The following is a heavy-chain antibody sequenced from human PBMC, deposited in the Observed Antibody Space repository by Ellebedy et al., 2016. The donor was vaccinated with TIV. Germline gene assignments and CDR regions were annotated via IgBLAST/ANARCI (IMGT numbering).Heavy chain of an antibody. J-gene: IGHJ4*02. CDR3: ARSLPAASDY. V-gene: IGHV4-59*01. Sequence: MPSETLSLTCTVSGGSITGYYWSWIRQPPGKGLEWIGYISYSGSTNYNPSLKSRVTISADTSKNQFSLKLGSVTAADTAVYYCARSLPAASDYWGQGTLVTVSS. CDR1: GGSITGYY. CDR2: ISYSGST.